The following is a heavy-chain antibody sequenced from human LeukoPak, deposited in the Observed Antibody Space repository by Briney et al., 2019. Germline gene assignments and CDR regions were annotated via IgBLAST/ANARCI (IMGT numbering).Heavy chain of an antibody. V-gene: IGHV3-7*01. J-gene: IGHJ4*02. CDR3: ASPYCSSTSCSTLHDF. Sequence: GGSLRLSCAASGFTFSSYSMNWVRQAPGKGLEWVANIKQDGAEKYYVDSVKGRFTISRDNAKSSLYLQMNSLRAEDTAVYYCASPYCSSTSCSTLHDFWGQGTLVTVSS. D-gene: IGHD2-2*01. CDR2: IKQDGAEK. CDR1: GFTFSSYS.